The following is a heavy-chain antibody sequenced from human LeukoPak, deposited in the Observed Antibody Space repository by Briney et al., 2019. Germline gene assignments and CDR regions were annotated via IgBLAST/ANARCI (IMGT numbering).Heavy chain of an antibody. CDR3: ARGMYDYGDYGLDY. V-gene: IGHV3-30-3*01. CDR1: GFTFSSYA. CDR2: ISYDGGNK. Sequence: GGSLRLSCAASGFTFSSYAIHWVRQAPGKGLEWVAVISYDGGNKYYADSVKGRFTISRDNSKNTLYLQMNSLRAEDTAVYYCARGMYDYGDYGLDYWGQGTLVTVSS. J-gene: IGHJ4*02. D-gene: IGHD4-17*01.